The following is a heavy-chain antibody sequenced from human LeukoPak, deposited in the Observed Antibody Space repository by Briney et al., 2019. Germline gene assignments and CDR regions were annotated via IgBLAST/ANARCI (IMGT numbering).Heavy chain of an antibody. CDR2: ISGGAGRT. Sequence: GGSLRLSCAASGFTFSSYAMSWVRQAPGKGLEWVSFISGGAGRTFYADSVKGRFTISRDNSKNTLYLQMNSLRAEDTAVYYCAKAYCSGDCNPDYWGQGTLVTVSS. CDR3: AKAYCSGDCNPDY. V-gene: IGHV3-23*01. J-gene: IGHJ4*02. D-gene: IGHD2-21*02. CDR1: GFTFSSYA.